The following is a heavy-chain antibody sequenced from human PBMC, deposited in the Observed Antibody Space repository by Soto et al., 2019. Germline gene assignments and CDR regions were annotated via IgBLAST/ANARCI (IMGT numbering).Heavy chain of an antibody. CDR1: GFIFSNYA. CDR3: AKLHDYGDHQDAFEI. D-gene: IGHD4-17*01. Sequence: EVQLLESGGDLVQPGGSLRLSCAASGFIFSNYAMSWVRQAPGKGLDWVSVISGSGDYTNFADSVKGRFTISRDNSQNTMYLQMTSLRAEDTAVYYCAKLHDYGDHQDAFEIWGQGTLVTVSS. V-gene: IGHV3-23*01. CDR2: ISGSGDYT. J-gene: IGHJ3*02.